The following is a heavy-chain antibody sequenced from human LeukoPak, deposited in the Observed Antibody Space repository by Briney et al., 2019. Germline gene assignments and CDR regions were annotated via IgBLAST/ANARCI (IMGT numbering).Heavy chain of an antibody. CDR2: IIPILGIA. CDR1: GYTFTSYG. D-gene: IGHD3-22*01. CDR3: ARDLRPDRSGYKNAFDI. Sequence: GASVKVSCKASGYTFTSYGISWVRQAPGQGLEWMGRIIPILGIANYAQKFQGRVTITADKSTSTAYMELSSLRSEDTAVYYCARDLRPDRSGYKNAFDIWGQGTMVTVSS. V-gene: IGHV1-69*04. J-gene: IGHJ3*02.